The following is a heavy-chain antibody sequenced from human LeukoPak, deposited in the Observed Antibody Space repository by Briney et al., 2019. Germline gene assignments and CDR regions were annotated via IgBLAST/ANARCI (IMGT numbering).Heavy chain of an antibody. CDR3: ATRLAYCGGDCYSAEYFQH. J-gene: IGHJ1*01. D-gene: IGHD2-21*02. CDR2: FDPEDGET. CDR1: GYTLTELS. V-gene: IGHV1-24*01. Sequence: ASAKVSCKVSGYTLTELSMHWVRQAPGKGLEWMGGFDPEDGETIYAQKFQGRVTMTEDTSTDTAYMELSSLRSEDTAVYYCATRLAYCGGDCYSAEYFQHWGQGTLVTVSS.